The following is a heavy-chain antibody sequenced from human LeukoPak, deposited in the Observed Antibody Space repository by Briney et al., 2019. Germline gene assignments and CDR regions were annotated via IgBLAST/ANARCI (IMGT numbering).Heavy chain of an antibody. CDR3: ARRGLETTAMVGLYYYYYMDV. J-gene: IGHJ6*03. V-gene: IGHV4-39*07. Sequence: SETLSLTCTVSGGSISSSSYYWGWIRQPPGKGLEWIGSIYYSGSTYYNPSLKSRVTISVDTSKNQFSLKLSSVTAADTAVYYCARRGLETTAMVGLYYYYYMDVWGKGTTVTISS. D-gene: IGHD5-18*01. CDR2: IYYSGST. CDR1: GGSISSSSYY.